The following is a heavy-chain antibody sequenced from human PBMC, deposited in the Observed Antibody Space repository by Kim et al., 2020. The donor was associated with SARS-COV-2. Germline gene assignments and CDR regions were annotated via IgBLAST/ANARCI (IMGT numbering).Heavy chain of an antibody. Sequence: SETLSLTCNVSGGSINKSINYWGWIRQPPGKGLEWIGNVYYSGSTHYNPSLESRVTISVDTSKNQFSLRLRSVSAADTAVYCCARQKDNNFWSGWDYWD. V-gene: IGHV4-39*01. CDR1: GGSINKSINY. J-gene: IGHJ4*01. CDR2: VYYSGST. D-gene: IGHD3-3*01. CDR3: ARQKDNNFWSGWDY.